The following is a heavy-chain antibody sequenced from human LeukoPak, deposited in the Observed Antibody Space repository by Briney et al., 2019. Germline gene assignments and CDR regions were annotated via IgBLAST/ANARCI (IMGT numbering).Heavy chain of an antibody. D-gene: IGHD2-2*01. CDR1: IGSSSPYY. V-gene: IGHV4-34*01. CDR2: INHSGST. CDR3: ARGREELVVPACYFDY. J-gene: IGHJ4*02. Sequence: PSETLSLTCTVSIGSSSPYYWSWIRQPPGKGLEWIGEINHSGSTNYNPSLKSRVTISVDTSKNQFSLKLSSVTAADTAVYYCARGREELVVPACYFDYWGQGTLVTVSS.